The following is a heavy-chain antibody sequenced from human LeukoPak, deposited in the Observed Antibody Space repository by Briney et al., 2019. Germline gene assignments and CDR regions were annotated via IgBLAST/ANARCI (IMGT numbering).Heavy chain of an antibody. CDR1: GYKFNAYW. CDR3: ARRGDSTFDP. V-gene: IGHV5-10-1*01. Sequence: GESLKISCKGSGYKFNAYWIAWVRKMPGKGLEWMGRIDPRDSYTNYSPSFQGHVTISADKSISTAYLQWSSLKASDTAMYYCARRGDSTFDPWGQGTLVTVSS. J-gene: IGHJ5*02. D-gene: IGHD2-21*02. CDR2: IDPRDSYT.